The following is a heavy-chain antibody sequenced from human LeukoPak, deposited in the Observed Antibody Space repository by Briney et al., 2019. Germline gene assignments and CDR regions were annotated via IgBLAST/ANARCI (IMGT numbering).Heavy chain of an antibody. CDR3: AIVHYYYDSGCYYSCYYYYMDV. D-gene: IGHD3-22*01. CDR1: GGSISSSSYY. CDR2: IYYSGST. V-gene: IGHV4-39*01. J-gene: IGHJ6*03. Sequence: PSETLSLTCTVSGGSISSSSYYWGWIRQPPGKGLEWIGSIYYSGSTYYNPSLKSRVTISVDTSKNQFSLKLSSVAAAETAFYYCAIVHYYYDSGCYYSCYYYYMDVWGKGTTVTVSS.